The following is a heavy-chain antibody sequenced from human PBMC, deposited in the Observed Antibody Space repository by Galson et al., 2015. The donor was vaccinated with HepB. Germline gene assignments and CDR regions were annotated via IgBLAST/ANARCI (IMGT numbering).Heavy chain of an antibody. CDR2: IYSGGST. CDR1: GFTVSSNY. J-gene: IGHJ3*02. CDR3: ARSDSSGYNAFDI. Sequence: SLRLSCAASGFTVSSNYMSWVRQAPGKGLEWVSVIYSGGSTYYADSVKGRFTISRDNSKNTLYLQMNSLRAEDTAVYYCARSDSSGYNAFDIWGQGTMATVSS. D-gene: IGHD3-22*01. V-gene: IGHV3-66*01.